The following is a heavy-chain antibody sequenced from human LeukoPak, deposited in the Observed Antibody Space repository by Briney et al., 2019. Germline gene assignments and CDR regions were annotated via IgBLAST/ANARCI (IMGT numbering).Heavy chain of an antibody. CDR2: IDTNTGNP. CDR1: GYTFTNHA. Sequence: ASVKVSCKASGYTFTNHAINWVRQAPGQGLEYMGWIDTNTGNPSYAQAFTGRIVFSLDTSVSTAYLQISSLKAEDTAVYYCARDYSLTLGTTTYFQHWGQGTLVTVSS. CDR3: ARDYSLTLGTTTYFQH. J-gene: IGHJ1*01. V-gene: IGHV7-4-1*02. D-gene: IGHD1-1*01.